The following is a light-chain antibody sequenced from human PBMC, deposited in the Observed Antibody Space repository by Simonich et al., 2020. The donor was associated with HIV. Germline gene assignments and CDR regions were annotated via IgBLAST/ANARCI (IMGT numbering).Light chain of an antibody. CDR3: QQYNNWPPVYT. CDR2: GAS. CDR1: QSFSSN. Sequence: EIVMTQSPATLSVSPGERATLSCRASQSFSSNLAWYQPKPGQAPRLLIYGASTRATGIPARFSGSGSGTEFTLTISSMQSEDFAVYYCQQYNNWPPVYTFGQGTKLEIK. J-gene: IGKJ2*01. V-gene: IGKV3-15*01.